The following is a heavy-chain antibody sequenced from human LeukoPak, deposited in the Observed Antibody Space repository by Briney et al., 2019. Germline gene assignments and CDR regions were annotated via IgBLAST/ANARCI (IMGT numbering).Heavy chain of an antibody. CDR3: ATLDTMVRGVPGAQGGTPFDY. D-gene: IGHD3-10*01. Sequence: ASVKVSCKASGYTFTSYDINWVRQATGQGLEWMGWMNPNSGNTGYAQKFQGRVTMTRNTSISTAYMELSSLRSEDTAVYYCATLDTMVRGVPGAQGGTPFDYWGQGTLVTVSS. J-gene: IGHJ4*02. V-gene: IGHV1-8*01. CDR2: MNPNSGNT. CDR1: GYTFTSYD.